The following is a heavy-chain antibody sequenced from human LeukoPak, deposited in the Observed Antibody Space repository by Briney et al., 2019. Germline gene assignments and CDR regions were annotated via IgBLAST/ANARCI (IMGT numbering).Heavy chain of an antibody. Sequence: GASVTVSCKASGGTFSSYAISWVRQAPGQGVEWMGWIIPNQDIANYAQKFQGRDTITADQPTSTAYMELSSLRSEDTAVYYCARRFRGGLNNWFDPWGQGTLVTVSS. CDR1: GGTFSSYA. V-gene: IGHV1-69*10. CDR3: ARRFRGGLNNWFDP. J-gene: IGHJ5*02. D-gene: IGHD3-16*01. CDR2: IIPNQDIA.